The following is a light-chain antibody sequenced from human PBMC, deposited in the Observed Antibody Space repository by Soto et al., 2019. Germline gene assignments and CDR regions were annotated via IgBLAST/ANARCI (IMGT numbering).Light chain of an antibody. Sequence: EIVLTQSPGTLSLSPGERATLSCRASQSVTSSYLAWYQQKPGQAPRLLIYDASSRATGIPDRFSGSGSGTDFTLTISRLEPEDFAVYYCQQYGSSRTFGQGTKGEIK. CDR3: QQYGSSRT. CDR1: QSVTSSY. J-gene: IGKJ1*01. CDR2: DAS. V-gene: IGKV3-20*01.